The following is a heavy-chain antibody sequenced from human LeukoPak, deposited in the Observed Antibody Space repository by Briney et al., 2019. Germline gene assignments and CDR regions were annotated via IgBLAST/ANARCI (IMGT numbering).Heavy chain of an antibody. J-gene: IGHJ4*02. CDR1: GFTFSSYA. Sequence: PGGSLRLSCAASGFTFSSYAMNWVRQAPGKGLEVISSISSSGTPVYCADSVKGRFTISRDNARKSVYLEMNSLRAEDTAVYFCARGVNDYGDYRGFDHWGQGTLVTVSS. D-gene: IGHD4-17*01. CDR3: ARGVNDYGDYRGFDH. V-gene: IGHV3-48*03. CDR2: ISSSGTPV.